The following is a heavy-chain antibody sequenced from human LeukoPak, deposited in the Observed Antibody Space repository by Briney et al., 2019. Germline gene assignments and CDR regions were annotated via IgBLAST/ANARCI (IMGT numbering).Heavy chain of an antibody. CDR1: GGSFSDYY. V-gene: IGHV4-34*01. J-gene: IGHJ6*02. CDR2: INHSGIT. CDR3: VRGGYCTAFSCDYYYGMDV. Sequence: SETLSLTCAVYGGSFSDYYWSWVRQSPRSGLEWIGEINHSGITTYNPSLKSRVTMSVDTSKNQFSLKLSSVTAADTAVYYCVRGGYCTAFSCDYYYGMDVWGRGTTVTASS. D-gene: IGHD2-8*02.